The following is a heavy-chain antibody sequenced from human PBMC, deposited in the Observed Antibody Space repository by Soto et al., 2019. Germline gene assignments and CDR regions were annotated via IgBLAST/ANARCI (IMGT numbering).Heavy chain of an antibody. CDR1: GFIFSSYG. CDR2: MSFDGSIK. D-gene: IGHD6-19*01. J-gene: IGHJ3*02. Sequence: ESGGGVVQPGRSLRLSCAASGFIFSSYGMNWVRQAPGKGLEWVAVMSFDGSIKYYADSVKGRFTISRDNSKNTLYLQMNSLRADDTAVYYCATIAVPPAFDIWGQGTMVTVSS. CDR3: ATIAVPPAFDI. V-gene: IGHV3-30*03.